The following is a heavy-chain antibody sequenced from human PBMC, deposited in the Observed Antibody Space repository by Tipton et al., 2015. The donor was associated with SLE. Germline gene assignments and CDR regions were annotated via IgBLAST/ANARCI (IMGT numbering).Heavy chain of an antibody. CDR3: ASREYDFWSGIPYYYGMDV. CDR2: IYYSGST. J-gene: IGHJ6*02. V-gene: IGHV4-59*08. Sequence: TLSLTCTVSGGSISSYYWSWIRQPPGKGLEWIGYIYYSGSTNYNPSLKSRVTISVDTPKNQFSLKLSSVTAAYTAVYYCASREYDFWSGIPYYYGMDVWGQGTTVTVSS. CDR1: GGSISSYY. D-gene: IGHD3-3*01.